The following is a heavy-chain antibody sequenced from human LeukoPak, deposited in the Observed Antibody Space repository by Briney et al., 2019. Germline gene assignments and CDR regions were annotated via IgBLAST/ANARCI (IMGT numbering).Heavy chain of an antibody. Sequence: ASVKVSCKASGYTFTGYYMHWVRQAPGQGLEWMGWINPNSGGTNYAQKFQGRVTMTGDTSISTAYMELSRLRSDDTAVYYCARVHGYFDWFGNFDYWGQGTLVTVSS. CDR3: ARVHGYFDWFGNFDY. CDR2: INPNSGGT. CDR1: GYTFTGYY. D-gene: IGHD3-9*01. V-gene: IGHV1-2*02. J-gene: IGHJ4*02.